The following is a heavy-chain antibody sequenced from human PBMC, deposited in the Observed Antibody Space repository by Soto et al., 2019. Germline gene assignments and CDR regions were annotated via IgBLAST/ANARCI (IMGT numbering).Heavy chain of an antibody. D-gene: IGHD6-19*01. V-gene: IGHV3-53*01. CDR1: GFTVSSNY. J-gene: IGHJ3*02. CDR2: IYSSGST. Sequence: TGGSLRLSCAASGFTVSSNYMSWVRQAPGRGLEWVSVIYSSGSTYYADSVKGRFTISGDNSKNTLYLQMNTLRAEDTAVYYCARDTYSSGWYKRAFDIWGQGTMVTVSS. CDR3: ARDTYSSGWYKRAFDI.